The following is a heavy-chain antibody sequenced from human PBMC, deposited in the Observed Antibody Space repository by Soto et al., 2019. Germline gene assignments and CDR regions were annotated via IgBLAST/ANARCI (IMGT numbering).Heavy chain of an antibody. Sequence: GASVKVSCKASGYTFTIYDINWVRQATGQGFEYLGWMNPNSGNTGYVKKFQGRVTMTRDTSMSTAYMELSSLRSEDTAVYYCAIGIKYGDYWERLDPWGPGTLVTVSS. CDR3: AIGIKYGDYWERLDP. J-gene: IGHJ5*02. CDR2: MNPNSGNT. D-gene: IGHD4-17*01. V-gene: IGHV1-8*01. CDR1: GYTFTIYD.